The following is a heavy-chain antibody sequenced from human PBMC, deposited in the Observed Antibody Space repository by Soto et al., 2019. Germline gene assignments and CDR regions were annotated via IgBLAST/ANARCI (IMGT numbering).Heavy chain of an antibody. V-gene: IGHV3-30*03. J-gene: IGHJ5*02. Sequence: RGSLRFSCTASGFTFSSFFMNWVRQAPGKGLEWVAVVSHDGRITHYADSVKGRFTISRDSSKNTVSLEMTSLRAEDTAVYYCARDNDGAQFASSYNDLWGQGTLVTVSS. CDR1: GFTFSSFF. CDR3: ARDNDGAQFASSYNDL. CDR2: VSHDGRIT. D-gene: IGHD6-6*01.